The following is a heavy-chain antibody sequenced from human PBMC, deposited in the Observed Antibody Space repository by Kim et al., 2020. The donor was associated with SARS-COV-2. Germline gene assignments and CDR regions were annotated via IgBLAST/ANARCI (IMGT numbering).Heavy chain of an antibody. J-gene: IGHJ6*02. D-gene: IGHD6-6*01. Sequence: SRLTITRDNSKNTLYLQMNSLRAKDTAVYYCARDGRIAARPDYYYGMDVWGQGTTVTVSS. CDR3: ARDGRIAARPDYYYGMDV. V-gene: IGHV3-53*01.